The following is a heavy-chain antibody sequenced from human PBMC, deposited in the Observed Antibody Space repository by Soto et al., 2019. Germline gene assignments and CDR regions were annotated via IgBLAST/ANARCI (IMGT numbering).Heavy chain of an antibody. D-gene: IGHD4-17*01. CDR3: AKGGIDYGDSYDAFDI. J-gene: IGHJ3*02. Sequence: SETLSLTCTVSGGSISSGGYYWSWIRQHPGKGLEWIGYIYYSGSTYYNPSLKSRVTLSVNTSKNQFSLKLGAVTAADTAVYYCAKGGIDYGDSYDAFDIWGQGTMVTVSS. V-gene: IGHV4-31*03. CDR2: IYYSGST. CDR1: GGSISSGGYY.